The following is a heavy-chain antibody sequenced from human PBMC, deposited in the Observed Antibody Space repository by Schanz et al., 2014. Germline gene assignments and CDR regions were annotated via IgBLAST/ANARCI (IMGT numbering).Heavy chain of an antibody. CDR1: GFTFFGSFA. D-gene: IGHD2-21*01. V-gene: IGHV3-23*04. Sequence: DVQLVDSGGGLVQPGGSLRLSCVASGFTFFGSFAMSWVRQAPGKGLEWVSGMSGSGSTADYADSVKGRFTISRDNSRKTLYLQMNSLRADDTAVYYCAKSKSQLPLFDYWGQGTLVAVSS. CDR3: AKSKSQLPLFDY. J-gene: IGHJ4*02. CDR2: MSGSGSTA.